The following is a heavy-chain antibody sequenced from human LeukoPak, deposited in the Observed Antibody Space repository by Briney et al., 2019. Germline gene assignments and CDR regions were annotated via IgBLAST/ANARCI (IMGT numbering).Heavy chain of an antibody. CDR2: VSGNGGVT. V-gene: IGHV3-23*01. D-gene: IGHD3-3*01. J-gene: IGHJ6*02. CDR3: AKDFWSMVGYMDV. Sequence: PGGSLRLSCAASGFTFSSYWMSWVRQAPGKGLEWVSIVSGNGGVTFYADSVKGRFTISRDNSKNTLYMQMNSLRAEDTAVYYCAKDFWSMVGYMDVWGQGTTVSVSS. CDR1: GFTFSSYW.